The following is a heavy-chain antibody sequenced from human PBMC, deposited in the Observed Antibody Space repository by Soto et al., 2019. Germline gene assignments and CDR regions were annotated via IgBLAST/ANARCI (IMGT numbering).Heavy chain of an antibody. CDR2: IWYDGSNK. CDR1: GFTFSSYG. Sequence: QVQLVESGGGVVQPGRSLRLSCAASGFTFSSYGMHWVRQAPGKGLEWVSVIWYDGSNKYYADSVKGRFTISRDNSKNTLYLQMNSLRAEATAVYYCARGDYCSGGSCYSAGMDVWGQGTTVTVSS. J-gene: IGHJ6*02. CDR3: ARGDYCSGGSCYSAGMDV. V-gene: IGHV3-33*01. D-gene: IGHD2-15*01.